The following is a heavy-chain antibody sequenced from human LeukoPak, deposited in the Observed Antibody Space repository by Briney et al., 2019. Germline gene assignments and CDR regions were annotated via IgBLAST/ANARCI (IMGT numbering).Heavy chain of an antibody. J-gene: IGHJ5*02. D-gene: IGHD2-15*01. CDR1: GGSISSNSYY. V-gene: IGHV4-39*01. CDR2: IYYSGST. CDR3: ARTFLGYCSGGSCYSRWFDP. Sequence: PSETLSLTCAVSGGSISSNSYYWGWIRQPPGKGLEWIGSIYYSGSTYYNPSLKSRVTISVDTSKNQFSLKLSSVTAADTAVYYCARTFLGYCSGGSCYSRWFDPWGQGTLVTVSS.